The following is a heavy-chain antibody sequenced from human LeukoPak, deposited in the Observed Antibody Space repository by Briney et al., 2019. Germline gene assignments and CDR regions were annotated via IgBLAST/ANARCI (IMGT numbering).Heavy chain of an antibody. Sequence: SETLSLTCTVSGGSISSYYWSWIRQPPGKGLEWIGYIYYSGSTNYNPSLKGRVTISVDTSKNQFSLRLSSVTAADTAVYYCARGLRLSDYWSQGTLVTVSS. CDR1: GGSISSYY. CDR2: IYYSGST. V-gene: IGHV4-59*12. J-gene: IGHJ4*02. D-gene: IGHD5-12*01. CDR3: ARGLRLSDY.